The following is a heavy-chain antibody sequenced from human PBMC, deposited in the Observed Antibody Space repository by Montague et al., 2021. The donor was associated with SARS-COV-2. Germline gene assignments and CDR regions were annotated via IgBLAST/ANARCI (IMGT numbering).Heavy chain of an antibody. Sequence: SETLSLTCAVYGGPLGDYYWGWIRQSPGNGLEWIGEINHSGSTNYNPSLKSRVTMSVDTSKNQFSLKLSSVTAADTAVYYCARGARQGYGFRLGSFDSWGQGTLVTVSS. CDR3: ARGARQGYGFRLGSFDS. D-gene: IGHD3-10*01. V-gene: IGHV4-34*01. CDR1: GGPLGDYY. CDR2: INHSGST. J-gene: IGHJ4*02.